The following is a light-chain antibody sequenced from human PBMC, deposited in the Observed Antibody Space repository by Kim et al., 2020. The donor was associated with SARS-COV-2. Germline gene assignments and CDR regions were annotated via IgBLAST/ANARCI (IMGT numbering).Light chain of an antibody. CDR3: SSYTTSTTRV. Sequence: QSVVTQPASVSGSPGQSITISCSGSSSDVGGYNYVSWYQQHQGKAPKLIIYDVGTRPSGVSYRFSGSKSGNTASLTISGLQTEDEADYYCSSYTTSTTRVFGGGTQLTVL. J-gene: IGLJ3*02. CDR2: DVG. CDR1: SSDVGGYNY. V-gene: IGLV2-14*03.